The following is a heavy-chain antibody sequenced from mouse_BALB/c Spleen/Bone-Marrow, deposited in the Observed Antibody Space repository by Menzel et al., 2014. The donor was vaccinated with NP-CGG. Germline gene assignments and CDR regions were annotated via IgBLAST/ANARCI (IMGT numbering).Heavy chain of an antibody. J-gene: IGHJ2*01. Sequence: QVQLQQLGAELVKPGASVKLSCKASGYTFTSFYMYWVKQRPGQGLEWIGGINPSNGGTNFNEKFKSKATLTLDKSSSTAYMQLSSLTSEDSAVYYCTRGSYGSSQYYFDYWGQGTTLTVSS. CDR3: TRGSYGSSQYYFDY. CDR2: INPSNGGT. CDR1: GYTFTSFY. V-gene: IGHV1S81*02. D-gene: IGHD1-1*01.